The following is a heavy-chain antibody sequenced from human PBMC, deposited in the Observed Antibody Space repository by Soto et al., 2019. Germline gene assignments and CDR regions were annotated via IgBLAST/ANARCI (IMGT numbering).Heavy chain of an antibody. Sequence: ASVKVSCKASGYTFTSYAMHWVRQAPGQRLEWIGWINAGNGNTKYSQKFQGRVTITRDTSASTAYMELSSLRSEDTDKYYCAREEILVVPAVIHRLRGRIYYFDQWAQETLVTVSS. V-gene: IGHV1-3*01. CDR3: AREEILVVPAVIHRLRGRIYYFDQ. D-gene: IGHD2-2*01. J-gene: IGHJ4*02. CDR1: GYTFTSYA. CDR2: INAGNGNT.